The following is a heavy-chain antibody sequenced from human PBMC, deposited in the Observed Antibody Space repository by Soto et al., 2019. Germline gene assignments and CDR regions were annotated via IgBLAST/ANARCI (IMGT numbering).Heavy chain of an antibody. CDR1: GDSVSSNSAD. D-gene: IGHD6-13*01. CDR2: TYYRSKWYN. Sequence: PSQNLSLTCAITGDSVSSNSADWNWIRQSPSRGLEWLGRTYYRSKWYNDYAVSVKSRITINPDTSKNQFSLQLNSVTPEDTAVYYCARDHYSSSWYSADYYYYGMDVWGQGTTVTVSS. J-gene: IGHJ6*02. CDR3: ARDHYSSSWYSADYYYYGMDV. V-gene: IGHV6-1*01.